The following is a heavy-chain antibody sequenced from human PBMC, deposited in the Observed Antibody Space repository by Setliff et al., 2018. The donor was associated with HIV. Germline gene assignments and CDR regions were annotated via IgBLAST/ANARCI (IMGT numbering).Heavy chain of an antibody. J-gene: IGHJ4*02. CDR1: GFTFSNYE. V-gene: IGHV4-38-2*02. CDR3: ARDGGSSGWYFVLGYSDY. D-gene: IGHD6-19*01. CDR2: TYYTGST. Sequence: GSLRLSCAASGFTFSNYEMNWVRQPPGKGLEWIGSTYYTGSTYYNPSLKSRVTISRDTSTNQFSLKLNSVTAADTAMYYCARDGGSSGWYFVLGYSDYWGPGTRVTV.